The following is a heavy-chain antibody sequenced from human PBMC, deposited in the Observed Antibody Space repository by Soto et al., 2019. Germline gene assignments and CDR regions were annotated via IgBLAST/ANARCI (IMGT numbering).Heavy chain of an antibody. CDR1: GYTFTSYW. CDR3: ARQAYHYDTYSFGY. Sequence: PVESLKISCKASGYTFTSYWICCVLEMPVKGLEWMGIIYPSNSETRFSPSFQGQVTLSADKSIFTAYLQWSSLKASDTAIYYCARQAYHYDTYSFGYWGQGTLVTVSS. J-gene: IGHJ4*02. CDR2: IYPSNSET. V-gene: IGHV5-51*01. D-gene: IGHD3-22*01.